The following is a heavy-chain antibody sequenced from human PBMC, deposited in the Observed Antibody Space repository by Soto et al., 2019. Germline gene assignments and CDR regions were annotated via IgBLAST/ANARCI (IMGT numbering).Heavy chain of an antibody. D-gene: IGHD2-2*01. V-gene: IGHV4-34*01. CDR3: ARGRRSLTRVIAAAMGGFDI. Sequence: PSETLSLTCAFYVESFTGYYWNWLRQTPGKGLDLIGEINRSEDTNYTPSLKSRVTISVDTSKKQFPLTLSSVTAADTAVYYCARGRRSLTRVIAAAMGGFDIWGQGTMVTVSS. CDR1: VESFTGYY. J-gene: IGHJ3*02. CDR2: INRSEDT.